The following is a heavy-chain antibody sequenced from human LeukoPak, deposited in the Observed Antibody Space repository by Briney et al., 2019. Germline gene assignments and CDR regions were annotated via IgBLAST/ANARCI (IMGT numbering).Heavy chain of an antibody. CDR1: GFTFSSYA. D-gene: IGHD2-21*01. V-gene: IGHV3-33*08. J-gene: IGHJ4*02. Sequence: GGSLRLSCAASGFTFSSYAMSWVRQAPGKGLEWVARLVYDERNDYANSVKGRFTISRDNSKNTLYLQVDNLRVDDTAVYYCARDLSAAYDFWGQGILVTVSS. CDR2: LVYDERN. CDR3: ARDLSAAYDF.